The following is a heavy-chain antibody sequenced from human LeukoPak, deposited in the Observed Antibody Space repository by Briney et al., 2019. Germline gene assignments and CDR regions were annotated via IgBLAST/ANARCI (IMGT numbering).Heavy chain of an antibody. V-gene: IGHV4-34*01. CDR2: INHSGST. Sequence: SETLSLTCAVYGGSFRGYYWSWMRQPPGKGLEWIGEINHSGSTNYNPSLKSRVTISVDTSKNQFSLKLSSVTAADTAVYYCARAEGYCSSTSCSEYFQHWGQGTLVTVSS. D-gene: IGHD2-2*01. J-gene: IGHJ1*01. CDR3: ARAEGYCSSTSCSEYFQH. CDR1: GGSFRGYY.